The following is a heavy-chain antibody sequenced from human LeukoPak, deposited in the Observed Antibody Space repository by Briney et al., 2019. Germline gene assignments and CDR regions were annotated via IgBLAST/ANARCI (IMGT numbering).Heavy chain of an antibody. Sequence: SETLSLTCTVSGGSISGSTYYWGWIRRPPGRGLECIAGMFNGGNSYYTPSLKSRATVSVDTSKNQFSLKLNSVTAADTAVYYCARLSLLRAVADYWGQGTLVTVSS. J-gene: IGHJ4*02. CDR3: ARLSLLRAVADY. V-gene: IGHV4-39*01. CDR2: MFNGGNS. CDR1: GGSISGSTYY. D-gene: IGHD6-19*01.